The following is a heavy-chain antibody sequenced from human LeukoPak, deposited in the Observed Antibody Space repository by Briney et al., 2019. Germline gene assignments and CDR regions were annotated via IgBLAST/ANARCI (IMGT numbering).Heavy chain of an antibody. J-gene: IGHJ4*02. CDR2: FAGSDTTK. D-gene: IGHD3-22*01. V-gene: IGHV3-48*03. Sequence: GGSLRLSCAASGFDFSAYEMNWVRQAPGKGLEWVAYFAGSDTTKYYADSVRGLFTISRDNAKTSLYLQMNSLRAEDTALYYCTTLGYPLDYWGQGTLVTVSS. CDR3: TTLGYPLDY. CDR1: GFDFSAYE.